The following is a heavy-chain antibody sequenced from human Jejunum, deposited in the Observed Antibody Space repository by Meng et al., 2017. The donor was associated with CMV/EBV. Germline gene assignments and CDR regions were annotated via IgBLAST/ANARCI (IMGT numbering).Heavy chain of an antibody. J-gene: IGHJ4*02. Sequence: SGFVFSGYSMNWVRLAPGKGLEWVSIIYGGGSTKIYADSVKGRFTISRDDSKNMLYLQMDSLRVEDTALYFCAKGTVPDSRFNFDHWGRGTLVTVSS. V-gene: IGHV3-23*03. CDR2: IYGGGSTK. D-gene: IGHD2-21*02. CDR1: GFVFSGYS. CDR3: AKGTVPDSRFNFDH.